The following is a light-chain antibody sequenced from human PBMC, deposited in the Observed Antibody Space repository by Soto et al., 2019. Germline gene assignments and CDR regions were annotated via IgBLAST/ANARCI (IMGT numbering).Light chain of an antibody. V-gene: IGKV1-12*01. J-gene: IGKJ5*01. CDR2: VAS. CDR1: QGISGW. CDR3: QKSSSFPIT. Sequence: DIQITQSPSSVSAFVGDSVTITCRASQGISGWLTWYQQKPGKAPKLLIFVASNLQSGVPSRFSGTGSGPDFTLTITNVQPEDFATYYCQKSSSFPITFGQGTRLELK.